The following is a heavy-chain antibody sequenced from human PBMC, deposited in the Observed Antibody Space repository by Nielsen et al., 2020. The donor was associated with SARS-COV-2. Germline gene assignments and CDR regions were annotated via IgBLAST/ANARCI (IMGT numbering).Heavy chain of an antibody. D-gene: IGHD5-24*01. CDR2: IRSGSTYT. CDR1: GFTFSDYY. CDR3: AREGRDLPLDY. V-gene: IGHV3-11*05. J-gene: IGHJ4*02. Sequence: GESLKIPCAASGFTFSDYYMSWIRQAPGKGLEWISYIRSGSTYTNYADSVKGRFTIPRDDAKNSLYLQMNSLRAEDTAVYYCAREGRDLPLDYWGQGVLVTVSS.